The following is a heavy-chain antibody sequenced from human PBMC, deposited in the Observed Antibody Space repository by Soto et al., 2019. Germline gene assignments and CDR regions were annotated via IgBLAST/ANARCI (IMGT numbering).Heavy chain of an antibody. D-gene: IGHD2-2*01. CDR3: ARYCSSTSCHNWFDP. CDR1: GGSISSGDYY. Sequence: PSETLSLTCTVSGGSISSGDYYWSWIRQPPGKGLEWIGYIYYSGSTYYNPSLKSRVTISVDTSKNQFSLKLSSVTAADTAVYYCARYCSSTSCHNWFDPWGQGTLVTVS. CDR2: IYYSGST. V-gene: IGHV4-30-4*01. J-gene: IGHJ5*02.